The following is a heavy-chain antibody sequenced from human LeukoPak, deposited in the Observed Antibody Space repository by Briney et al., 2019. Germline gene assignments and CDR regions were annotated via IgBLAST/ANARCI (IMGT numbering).Heavy chain of an antibody. CDR1: GFTVSSNY. V-gene: IGHV3-66*02. CDR2: IYSGGST. CDR3: ARDPAYCGGDCYSNFDY. Sequence: GGSLRLSCAASGFTVSSNYMSWVRQAPGKGLEWVSVIYSGGSTYYADSVKGRFTISRDNSKNKLYLQMNSLRAEDTAVYYCARDPAYCGGDCYSNFDYWGQGTLVTVSS. J-gene: IGHJ4*02. D-gene: IGHD2-21*01.